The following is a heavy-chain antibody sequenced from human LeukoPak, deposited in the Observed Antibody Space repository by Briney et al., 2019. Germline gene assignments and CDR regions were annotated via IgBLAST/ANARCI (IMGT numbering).Heavy chain of an antibody. CDR2: ISSSSSYI. CDR1: GFTFSSYS. D-gene: IGHD4-23*01. J-gene: IGHJ4*02. CDR3: ARQGISTGGNFGY. V-gene: IGHV3-21*01. Sequence: GGSLRLSCAASGFTFSSYSMNWVRQAPGKGLEWVSSISSSSSYIYYADSVKGRFTISRDNAKNPLYLQMNSLRAEDTAVYYCARQGISTGGNFGYWGQGTLVTVSS.